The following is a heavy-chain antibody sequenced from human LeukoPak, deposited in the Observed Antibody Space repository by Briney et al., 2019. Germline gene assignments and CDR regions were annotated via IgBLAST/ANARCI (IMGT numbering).Heavy chain of an antibody. Sequence: PGGSLRLSCAASGFTFSSYSMNWVRQAPGKGLEWVSSISSSSSYIYYADSVKGRFTISRDNAKNSLYLQMNRLRAEDTAVYYCARDAALQLWPDYWGQGTLVTVSS. D-gene: IGHD5-18*01. CDR2: ISSSSSYI. CDR1: GFTFSSYS. J-gene: IGHJ4*02. V-gene: IGHV3-21*01. CDR3: ARDAALQLWPDY.